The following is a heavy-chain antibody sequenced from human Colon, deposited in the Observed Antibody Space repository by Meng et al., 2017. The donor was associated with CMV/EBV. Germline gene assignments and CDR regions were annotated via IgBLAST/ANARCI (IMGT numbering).Heavy chain of an antibody. J-gene: IGHJ3*02. CDR3: AKLIAARPDAFDI. V-gene: IGHV3-30*02. CDR1: GFTFSSYG. D-gene: IGHD6-6*01. Sequence: GESLKISCAASGFTFSSYGMHWVCQAPGKGLEWVAFIRYDGSNKYYADSVKGRFTISRDNSKNTLYLQMNSLRAEDTAVYYCAKLIAARPDAFDIWGQGTMVTVSS. CDR2: IRYDGSNK.